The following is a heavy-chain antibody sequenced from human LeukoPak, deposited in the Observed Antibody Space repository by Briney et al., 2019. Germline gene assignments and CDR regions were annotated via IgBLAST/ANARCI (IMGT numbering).Heavy chain of an antibody. V-gene: IGHV3-53*01. CDR1: TFTVSSNY. CDR2: IYSGGST. D-gene: IGHD2-15*01. J-gene: IGHJ6*02. Sequence: GGSLRLSCTASTFTVSSNYMTWVRQAPGKGLEWVSVIYSGGSTYNAVSVKGRFTICRDNSKNTLYLQMNSLRAEDTAVYYCARGYSSGGRCYSLRAYYGMDVWGQRTTVTASS. CDR3: ARGYSSGGRCYSLRAYYGMDV.